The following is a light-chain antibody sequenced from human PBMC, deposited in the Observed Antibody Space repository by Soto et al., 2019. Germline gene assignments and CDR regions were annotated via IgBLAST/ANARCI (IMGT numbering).Light chain of an antibody. Sequence: DIQMTQSPSSLPASLGDRVTTICRASQAISINLAWYQQKPGKVPKLLIYAASTLQSGVPSRFSGSGSGTDFTLIISSLQPEDVATYYCQKYYSAPLTFGGGTKVEIK. V-gene: IGKV1-27*01. CDR1: QAISIN. CDR2: AAS. CDR3: QKYYSAPLT. J-gene: IGKJ4*01.